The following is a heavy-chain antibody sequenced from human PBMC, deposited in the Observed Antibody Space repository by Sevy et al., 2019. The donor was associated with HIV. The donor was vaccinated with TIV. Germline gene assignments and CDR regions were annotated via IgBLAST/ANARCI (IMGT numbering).Heavy chain of an antibody. CDR2: IYHSGST. V-gene: IGHV4-4*02. J-gene: IGHJ6*02. Sequence: SETLSLTCAVSGGSISSSNWWSWVRQPPGKGLEWIEAIYHSGSTNYNPSLKSRVTISVDKSKNQFSLKLSSVTAADTAVYYCARTPTYYYDSSGYQNYYYYGMDVWGQGTTVTVSS. D-gene: IGHD3-22*01. CDR1: GGSISSSNW. CDR3: ARTPTYYYDSSGYQNYYYYGMDV.